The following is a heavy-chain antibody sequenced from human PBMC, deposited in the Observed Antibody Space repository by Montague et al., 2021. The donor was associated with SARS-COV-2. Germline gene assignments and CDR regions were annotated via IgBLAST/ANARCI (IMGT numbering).Heavy chain of an antibody. J-gene: IGHJ4*02. Sequence: SETLSLTCTVSGGSISSSSYYWGWIRQPPGKGLEWIGGIFYSGSTAYNPSLKSRVTISVDTSKNQFSLKLSSVTAADTAVYYCASMVRAQVYYFDYWGQGTLVTVSS. CDR3: ASMVRAQVYYFDY. CDR1: GGSISSSSYY. V-gene: IGHV4-39*01. D-gene: IGHD3-10*01. CDR2: IFYSGST.